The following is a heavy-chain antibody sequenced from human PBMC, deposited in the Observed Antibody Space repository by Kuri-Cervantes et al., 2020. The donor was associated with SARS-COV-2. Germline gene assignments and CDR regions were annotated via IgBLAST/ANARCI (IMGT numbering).Heavy chain of an antibody. D-gene: IGHD4-17*01. CDR1: GGSISSSSYY. CDR2: IYYSGST. CDR3: ARAYGDYEVTDY. J-gene: IGHJ4*02. V-gene: IGHV4-39*01. Sequence: ESLKISCTVSGGSISSSSYYWGWIRQPPGKGLEWIGSIYYSGSTYYNPSLKSRVTISVDTSKNQFSLKLSSVTAADTAVYYCARAYGDYEVTDYWGQGTLVTVSS.